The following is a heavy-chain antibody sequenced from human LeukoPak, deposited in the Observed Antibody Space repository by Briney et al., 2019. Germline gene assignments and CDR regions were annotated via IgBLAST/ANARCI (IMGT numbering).Heavy chain of an antibody. CDR1: GGSISSSNW. D-gene: IGHD2-2*01. V-gene: IGHV4-4*02. CDR3: ARYCSSTSCYHSAMDY. Sequence: SETLSLTCAVSGGSISSSNWWSWVRQPPGKGLEWIGEIYHSGSTNYNPSLKSRVTISVDKSKNQFSLKLSSVTAADTAVYYSARYCSSTSCYHSAMDYWGQGTLVTVSS. CDR2: IYHSGST. J-gene: IGHJ4*02.